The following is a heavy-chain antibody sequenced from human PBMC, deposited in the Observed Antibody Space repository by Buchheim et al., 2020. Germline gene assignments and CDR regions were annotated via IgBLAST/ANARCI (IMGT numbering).Heavy chain of an antibody. CDR1: GFTFGDFA. CDR2: IRSITYGGTT. V-gene: IGHV3-49*03. Sequence: EVQLVESGGGLVQPGRSLRLSCVGSGFTFGDFAMSWFRQAPGKGLEWVGLIRSITYGGTTEYAPSVNGRFTISRDDSKSSTYLQMNSLKAEDTAVYYCSRRLGFDYWGQGTL. D-gene: IGHD3-9*01. J-gene: IGHJ4*02. CDR3: SRRLGFDY.